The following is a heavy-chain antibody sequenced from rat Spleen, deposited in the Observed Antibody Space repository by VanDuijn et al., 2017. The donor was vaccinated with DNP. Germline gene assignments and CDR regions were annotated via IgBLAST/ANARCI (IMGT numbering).Heavy chain of an antibody. D-gene: IGHD1-7*01. CDR3: ARHSYYGSLGAMDA. J-gene: IGHJ4*01. CDR1: GFTFSNYY. V-gene: IGHV5S11*01. CDR2: ISTGGGNT. Sequence: EVQLVESGGGLVQPGRSTKLSCAAAGFTFSNYYMAWVRQAPTKGLEWVASISTGGGNTYYRDSVKGRFTLSRDNAKSTLYLQIDSLRSEATATYYCARHSYYGSLGAMDAWGQGTSVTVSS.